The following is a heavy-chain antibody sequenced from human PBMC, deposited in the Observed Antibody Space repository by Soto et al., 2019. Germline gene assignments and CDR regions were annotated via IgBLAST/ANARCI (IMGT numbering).Heavy chain of an antibody. V-gene: IGHV5-51*01. CDR1: GYNFISFW. CDR2: IYPGDSDT. Sequence: GESLKISCETSGYNFISFWIAWVRQMPGKGLEWMGLIYPGDSDTTYSPAFQGQVTISVDRSTKTAYLQWSSLKASDTAMYYCARQAYYGSGTYYSDSWGQGTLVTVYS. D-gene: IGHD3-10*01. J-gene: IGHJ4*02. CDR3: ARQAYYGSGTYYSDS.